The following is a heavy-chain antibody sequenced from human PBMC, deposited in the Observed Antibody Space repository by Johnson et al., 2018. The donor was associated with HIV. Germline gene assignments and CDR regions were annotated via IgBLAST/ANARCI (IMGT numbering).Heavy chain of an antibody. Sequence: QVQLVESGGGVVQPGGSLRLSCAASGFTFSSYGMHWVRQAPGKGLEWVAFIRYDGSNKYYADSVKGRFTISRDNSKNTLYLQMNSLRAEDTAVYYCAREYCSSTSCRDAFDIWGQGTMVTVSS. CDR2: IRYDGSNK. CDR3: AREYCSSTSCRDAFDI. J-gene: IGHJ3*02. D-gene: IGHD2-2*01. CDR1: GFTFSSYG. V-gene: IGHV3-30*02.